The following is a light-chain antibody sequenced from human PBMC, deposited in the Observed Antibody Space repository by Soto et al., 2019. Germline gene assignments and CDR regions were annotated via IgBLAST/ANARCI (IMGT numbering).Light chain of an antibody. CDR2: GAS. Sequence: EIVLTQSPGTLSLSPGERATLSCRASQSVSSSYLAWYQQKPGQAPRLLIYGASSRAAGIPDRFSASGSGTDFTITISRLEPEDCAVYYCQQYGSSPMYTFGQGTKLEIK. J-gene: IGKJ2*01. CDR3: QQYGSSPMYT. V-gene: IGKV3-20*01. CDR1: QSVSSSY.